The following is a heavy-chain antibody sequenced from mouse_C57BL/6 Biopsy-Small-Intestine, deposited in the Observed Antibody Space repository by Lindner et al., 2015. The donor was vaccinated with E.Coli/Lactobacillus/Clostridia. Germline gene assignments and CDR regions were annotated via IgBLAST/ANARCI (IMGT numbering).Heavy chain of an antibody. CDR3: AREGERGMDY. Sequence: VQLQESGPELVKPGASVKISCKASGYSFTGYYMHWVKQGPGKSLEWIGLIIPYNGGTSNNQKFKGKATLTVDKSSSTAYMELRSLTSEDSAVYYCAREGERGMDYWGQGTSVTVPS. CDR1: GYSFTGYY. V-gene: IGHV1-26*01. CDR2: IIPYNGGT. J-gene: IGHJ4*01.